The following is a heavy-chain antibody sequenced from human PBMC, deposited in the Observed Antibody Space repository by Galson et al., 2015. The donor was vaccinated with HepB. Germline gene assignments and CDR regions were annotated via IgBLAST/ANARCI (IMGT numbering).Heavy chain of an antibody. J-gene: IGHJ4*02. CDR3: ARDWLDYVTSGGNHFDF. Sequence: SLRLSCAASGFTFSAFSINWVRQPPGRGLEWVASISSSSGNIYYADSLKARFTVSRDNAKNPVLLQLNSLRAEDTAVYYCARDWLDYVTSGGNHFDFWGRGTLVTVSS. D-gene: IGHD3-16*01. CDR2: ISSSSGNI. V-gene: IGHV3-21*01. CDR1: GFTFSAFS.